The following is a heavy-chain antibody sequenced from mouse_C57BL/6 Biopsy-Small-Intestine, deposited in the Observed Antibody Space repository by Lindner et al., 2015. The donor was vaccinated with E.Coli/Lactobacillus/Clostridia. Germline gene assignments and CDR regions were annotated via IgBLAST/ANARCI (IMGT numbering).Heavy chain of an antibody. D-gene: IGHD2-5*01. V-gene: IGHV1-14*01. J-gene: IGHJ3*01. CDR2: INPYNDGT. CDR1: GYTFTSYV. Sequence: VQLQESGPELVKPGASVKMSCKASGYTFTSYVMHWVKQKPGQGLEWIGYINPYNDGTKYNEKFKGKATLTSDKSSNTAYMELSSLTSEDSAVYYCARREYSYSNYGFAYWGQGTLVTVSA. CDR3: ARREYSYSNYGFAY.